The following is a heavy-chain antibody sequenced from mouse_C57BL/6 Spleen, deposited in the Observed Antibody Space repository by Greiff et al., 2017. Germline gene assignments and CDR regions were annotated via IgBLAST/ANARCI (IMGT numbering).Heavy chain of an antibody. J-gene: IGHJ2*01. D-gene: IGHD2-4*01. CDR3: ARADYDYFDY. CDR1: GYAFSSYW. V-gene: IGHV1-80*01. Sequence: QVQLKESGAELVKPGASVKISCKASGYAFSSYWMNWVKQRPGKGLEWIGQIYPGDGDTNYNGKFKGKATLTADKSSSTAYMQLSSLTSEDSAVYFCARADYDYFDYWGQGTTLTVSS. CDR2: IYPGDGDT.